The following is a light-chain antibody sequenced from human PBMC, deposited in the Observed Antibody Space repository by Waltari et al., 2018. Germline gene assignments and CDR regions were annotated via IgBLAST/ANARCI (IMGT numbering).Light chain of an antibody. J-gene: IGKJ1*01. Sequence: DIVMTQSPLSLPVTPGEPASISCRSSQSLLHSNGYNYLDWYLQKPGQSPQLLIYLGTNRASGVPDRFSGRGSGTDYTLKISRVEAEDVGVYYCMQARQTPWTFGQGTKVEIK. V-gene: IGKV2-28*01. CDR1: QSLLHSNGYNY. CDR3: MQARQTPWT. CDR2: LGT.